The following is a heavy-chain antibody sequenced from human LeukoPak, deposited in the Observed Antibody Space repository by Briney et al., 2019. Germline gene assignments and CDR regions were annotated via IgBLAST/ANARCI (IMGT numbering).Heavy chain of an antibody. CDR3: ARSGAAAGKFDY. Sequence: GGSLRLSCAASGFTFSSYSMNWVRQAPGKGLEWVSSISSSSSYIYYADSVKGRFTISRDNAKNSPYLQMNSLRAEDTAVYYCARSGAAAGKFDYWGQGTLVTVSS. D-gene: IGHD6-13*01. V-gene: IGHV3-21*01. CDR2: ISSSSSYI. CDR1: GFTFSSYS. J-gene: IGHJ4*02.